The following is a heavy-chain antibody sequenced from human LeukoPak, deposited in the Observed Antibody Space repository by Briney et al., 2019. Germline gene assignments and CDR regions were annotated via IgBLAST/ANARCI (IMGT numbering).Heavy chain of an antibody. J-gene: IGHJ4*02. CDR1: GFTFSNAW. CDR2: IKSKTDGGTT. CDR3: TTDREYYDFWSGYYGDYFDY. Sequence: GGSLRLSCAASGFTFSNAWMSWVRQAPGKGLEWVGRIKSKTDGGTTDYAAPVKGRFTISRDDSKNTLYLQMNSLKTEDTAVYYCTTDREYYDFWSGYYGDYFDYWGQGTLVTVSS. D-gene: IGHD3-3*01. V-gene: IGHV3-15*01.